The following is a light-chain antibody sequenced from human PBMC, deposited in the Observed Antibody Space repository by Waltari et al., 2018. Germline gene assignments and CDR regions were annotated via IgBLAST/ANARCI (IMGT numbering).Light chain of an antibody. Sequence: IRMNQSPSSLSASTGERVTINCRASQGIRIYLAWYQQKPGKAPNLLIYAASTLQSGVPSRFSGSGSGTDVTLTISCQQSEDFATYYCQQYYSYPPYTFGQGTKLEIK. CDR2: AAS. CDR3: QQYYSYPPYT. CDR1: QGIRIY. J-gene: IGKJ2*01. V-gene: IGKV1-8*01.